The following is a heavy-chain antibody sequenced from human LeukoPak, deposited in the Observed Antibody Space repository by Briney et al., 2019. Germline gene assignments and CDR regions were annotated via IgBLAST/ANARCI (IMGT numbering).Heavy chain of an antibody. CDR2: INRSGST. V-gene: IGHV4-34*01. J-gene: IGHJ5*02. CDR1: GGSFSGYY. Sequence: SETLSLTCAVYGGSFSGYYWSWIRQPPGKGLEWIGEINRSGSTNYNPSLKSRVTISVDTSKNQFSLKLSSVTAADTVVYYCARLLMPDLGSGGLDPWGQGTLVTVSS. D-gene: IGHD3-16*01. CDR3: ARLLMPDLGSGGLDP.